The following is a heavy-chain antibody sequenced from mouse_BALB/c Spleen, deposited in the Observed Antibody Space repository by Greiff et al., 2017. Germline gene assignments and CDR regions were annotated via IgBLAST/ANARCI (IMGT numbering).Heavy chain of an antibody. D-gene: IGHD1-1*01. CDR2: ISSGGSYT. CDR3: ARGHGSSPAWFAY. CDR1: GFTFSSYA. V-gene: IGHV5-9-4*01. J-gene: IGHJ3*01. Sequence: EVMLVESGGGLVKPGGSLKLSCAASGFTFSSYAMSWVRQSPEKRLEWVAEISSGGSYTYYPDTVTGRFTISRDNAKNTLYLEMSSLRSEDTAMYDCARGHGSSPAWFAYWGQGTLVTVSA.